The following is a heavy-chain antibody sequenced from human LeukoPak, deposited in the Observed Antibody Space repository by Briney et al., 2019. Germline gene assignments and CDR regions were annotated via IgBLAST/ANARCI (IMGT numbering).Heavy chain of an antibody. J-gene: IGHJ6*02. Sequence: PGGSLRLSCAASGCTFSSYSMNWVCQAPGKGLDWVSSISSSSSYIYYADSVKGRFTISRDNAKNSLYLQMNSLRAEDTAVYYCARDGSCSSTSCYYYYYGMDVWGQGTTVTVSS. CDR2: ISSSSSYI. D-gene: IGHD2-2*01. V-gene: IGHV3-21*01. CDR1: GCTFSSYS. CDR3: ARDGSCSSTSCYYYYYGMDV.